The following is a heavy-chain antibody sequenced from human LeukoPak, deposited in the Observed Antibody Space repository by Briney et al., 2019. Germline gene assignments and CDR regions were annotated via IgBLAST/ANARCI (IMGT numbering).Heavy chain of an antibody. CDR1: GFTFSSFA. V-gene: IGHV3-23*01. J-gene: IGHJ4*02. D-gene: IGHD1-26*01. Sequence: HAGGSLRLSCAASGFTFSSFAMNWVRQAPGKGLEWVSAISGSGGTTYYADSVKGRFTISRDNSKSTLYLQMTSLRAEDTAMYYCAKGTYSGNSYHFDYWGQGTLVTVSS. CDR2: ISGSGGTT. CDR3: AKGTYSGNSYHFDY.